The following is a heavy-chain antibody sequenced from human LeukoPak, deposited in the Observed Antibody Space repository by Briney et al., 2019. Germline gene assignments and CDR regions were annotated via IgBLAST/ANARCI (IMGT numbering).Heavy chain of an antibody. Sequence: PSQTPSLTCTVSGASINSGSYYWTWIRQPAGKGLEWIGRIYTSGSTNYNPSLKSRVTMSVDTSKNQFSLKLSSVTAADTAVYYCARDRDSNYSYYYYYYMDVWGKGTTVTVSS. CDR1: GASINSGSYY. D-gene: IGHD4-11*01. CDR3: ARDRDSNYSYYYYYYMDV. CDR2: IYTSGST. J-gene: IGHJ6*03. V-gene: IGHV4-61*02.